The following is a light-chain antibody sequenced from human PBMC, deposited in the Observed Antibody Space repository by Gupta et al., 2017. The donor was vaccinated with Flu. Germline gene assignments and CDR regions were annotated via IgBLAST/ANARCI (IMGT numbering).Light chain of an antibody. V-gene: IGKV6-21*01. Sequence: ITCRASKNIGRKLYCHQQKPEQSPRLIIKYASQYSSGVPRRISGSCSAADSPLTINLLAAEDAAKYYCQQCAGLPRTFGQGTKLEIK. CDR1: KNIGRK. J-gene: IGKJ2*01. CDR3: QQCAGLPRT. CDR2: YAS.